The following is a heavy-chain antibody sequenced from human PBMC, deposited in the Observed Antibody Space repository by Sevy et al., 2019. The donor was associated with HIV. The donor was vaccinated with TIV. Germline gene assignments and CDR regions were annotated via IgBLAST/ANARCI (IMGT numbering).Heavy chain of an antibody. CDR3: ARSVEMATILDY. D-gene: IGHD5-12*01. CDR2: INPNSGGT. CDR1: GYTFTGYY. J-gene: IGHJ4*02. Sequence: ASVKVSCKASGYTFTGYYMHWVRQAPGQGLEWMGWINPNSGGTNYAQKFQGWVTMTRDTSISTAYMELSRLRSDDTAVYYCARSVEMATILDYWGQGTLVIVSS. V-gene: IGHV1-2*04.